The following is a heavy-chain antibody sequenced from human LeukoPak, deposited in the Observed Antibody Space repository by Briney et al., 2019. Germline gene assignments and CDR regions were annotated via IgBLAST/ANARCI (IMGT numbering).Heavy chain of an antibody. CDR2: ISSSGSTI. CDR3: ARDGPSRYCSRGSCAVDY. Sequence: PGGSLRLSCAASGFTFSSYEMNWVRQAPGKGLEWVSYISSSGSTIYYADSVKGRFTISRDNAKNSLYLQMSSLRAEDTAVYYCARDGPSRYCSRGSCAVDYWGQGTLATVSS. V-gene: IGHV3-48*03. CDR1: GFTFSSYE. D-gene: IGHD2-15*01. J-gene: IGHJ4*02.